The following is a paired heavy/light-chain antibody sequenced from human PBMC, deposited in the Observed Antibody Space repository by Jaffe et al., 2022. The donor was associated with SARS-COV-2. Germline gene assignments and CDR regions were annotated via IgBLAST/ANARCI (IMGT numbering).Light chain of an antibody. CDR1: KLGDKY. CDR2: QDS. CDR3: QAWDSSTGG. V-gene: IGLV3-1*01. J-gene: IGLJ2*01. Sequence: SYELTQPPSVSVSPGQTASITCSGDKLGDKYACWYQQKPGQSPVLVIYQDSKRPSGIPERFSGSNSGNTATLTISGTQAMDEADYYCQAWDSSTGGFGGGTKLTVL.
Heavy chain of an antibody. D-gene: IGHD3-10*01. CDR3: AKGGPGSGQYYYYYYGMDV. Sequence: EVQLVESGGGLVQPGRSLRLSCAASGFTFDDYAMHWVRQAPGKGLEWVSGISWNSGSIGYADSVKGRFTISRDNAKNSLYLQMNSLRAEDTALYYCAKGGPGSGQYYYYYYGMDVWGQGTTVTVSS. J-gene: IGHJ6*02. CDR2: ISWNSGSI. V-gene: IGHV3-9*01. CDR1: GFTFDDYA.